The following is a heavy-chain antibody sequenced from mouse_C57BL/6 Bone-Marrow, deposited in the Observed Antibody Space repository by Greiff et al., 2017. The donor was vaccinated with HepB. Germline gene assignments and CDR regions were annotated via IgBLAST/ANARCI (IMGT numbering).Heavy chain of an antibody. J-gene: IGHJ3*01. Sequence: EVQLVESGGDLVKPGGSLKLSCAASGFTFSSYGMSWVRQTPDKRLEWVATISSGGSYTYYPDSVKGRFTISRDNAKNTLYLQMSSLKSEDTAMYYCARPLYPAWFADWGQGTLVTVSA. CDR2: ISSGGSYT. D-gene: IGHD2-1*01. CDR1: GFTFSSYG. CDR3: ARPLYPAWFAD. V-gene: IGHV5-6*01.